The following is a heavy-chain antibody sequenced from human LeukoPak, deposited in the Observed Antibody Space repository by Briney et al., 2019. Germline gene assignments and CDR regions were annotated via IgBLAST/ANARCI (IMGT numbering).Heavy chain of an antibody. J-gene: IGHJ3*02. D-gene: IGHD2-8*01. CDR1: GGSISSSSYY. V-gene: IGHV4-39*01. Sequence: SETLSLTCTASGGSISSSSYYWGWIRQPPGKGLEWIGSIYYSGSTYYNPSLKSRVTISVDTSKNQFSLKLSSVTAADTAVYYCAREYCTNGVCYAFDIWGQGTMVTVSS. CDR2: IYYSGST. CDR3: AREYCTNGVCYAFDI.